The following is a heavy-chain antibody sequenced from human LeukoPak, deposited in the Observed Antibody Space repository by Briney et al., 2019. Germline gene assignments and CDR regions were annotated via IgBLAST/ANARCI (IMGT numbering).Heavy chain of an antibody. CDR1: GFTFSSYA. V-gene: IGHV3-23*01. J-gene: IGHJ4*02. CDR3: AKEGLWGSGSYSDY. D-gene: IGHD3-10*01. CDR2: ISGSGGST. Sequence: GGSLRLSCAASGFTFSSYAMSWVRQAPGKGLEGVSAISGSGGSTYYADSVKGRFTISRDNPKNTLYLQMNSLRAEDTAVYYCAKEGLWGSGSYSDYWGQGTLVTVSS.